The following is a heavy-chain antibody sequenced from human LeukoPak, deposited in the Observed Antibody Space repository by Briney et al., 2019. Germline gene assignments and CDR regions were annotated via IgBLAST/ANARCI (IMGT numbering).Heavy chain of an antibody. Sequence: GGSLRLSRAASGFTFSSYSMNWVRQAPGKGLEWVSSISSSSSYIYYADSVKGRFTISRDNAKNSLYLQMNSLRAEDTAVYYCARDFRSELPAAQVSNYWGQGTLVTVSS. CDR2: ISSSSSYI. CDR1: GFTFSSYS. J-gene: IGHJ4*02. V-gene: IGHV3-21*01. CDR3: ARDFRSELPAAQVSNY. D-gene: IGHD2-2*01.